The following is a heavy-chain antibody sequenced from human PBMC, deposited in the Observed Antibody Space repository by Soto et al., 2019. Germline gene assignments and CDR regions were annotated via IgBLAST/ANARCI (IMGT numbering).Heavy chain of an antibody. V-gene: IGHV3-48*01. Sequence: GGSLRLSCAASGFTFSSYSMNWVRQAPGKGLEWVSYISSSSSTIYYADSVKGRFTISRDNAKNSLYLQMNSLRAEDTAVYYCARGFFDYGDFNDAFDIWGQGTMVTVSS. J-gene: IGHJ3*02. D-gene: IGHD4-17*01. CDR1: GFTFSSYS. CDR2: ISSSSSTI. CDR3: ARGFFDYGDFNDAFDI.